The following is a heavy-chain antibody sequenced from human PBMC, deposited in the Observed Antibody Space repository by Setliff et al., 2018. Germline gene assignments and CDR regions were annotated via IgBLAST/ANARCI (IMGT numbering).Heavy chain of an antibody. D-gene: IGHD3-22*01. Sequence: GGSLRLSCAASGFTFSTYVVHWVRQAPGKGLEWVSYIISSSSTIYYADSVKGRFTISRDNAKNSLDLQMKSLRAEDTAVYYCARGSSGYYYVGYYFDYWGQGTLVTVSS. CDR2: IISSSSTI. CDR3: ARGSSGYYYVGYYFDY. V-gene: IGHV3-48*01. CDR1: GFTFSTYV. J-gene: IGHJ4*02.